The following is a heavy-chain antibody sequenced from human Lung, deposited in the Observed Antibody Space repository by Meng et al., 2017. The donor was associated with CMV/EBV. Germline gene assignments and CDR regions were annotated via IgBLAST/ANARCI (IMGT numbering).Heavy chain of an antibody. CDR2: IYPGDSDT. Sequence: GGSLRLSXKGSGYSFTSYWIGWVRQMPGKGLEWMGIIYPGDSDTRYSPSFQGQVTISADKSISTAYLQWSSLKASDTAMYYCARLKNYYDSSGYLNDAFDIWGQGTMVTVSS. J-gene: IGHJ3*02. CDR1: GYSFTSYW. D-gene: IGHD3-22*01. V-gene: IGHV5-51*01. CDR3: ARLKNYYDSSGYLNDAFDI.